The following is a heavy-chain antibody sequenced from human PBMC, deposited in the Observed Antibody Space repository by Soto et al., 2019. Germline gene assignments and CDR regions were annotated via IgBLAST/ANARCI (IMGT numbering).Heavy chain of an antibody. V-gene: IGHV1-46*01. CDR2: INPSGGST. Sequence: QVQLVQSGAEVKKPGASVKVSCKASGYTFTSYYMHWMRQAPGQGLEWMGIINPSGGSTSYAQKFQGRVTMTRDTSTSTVYMELSSLRSEDTAVYYCARGSIASLGPYYYGMDVWGQGTTVTVSS. D-gene: IGHD6-6*01. J-gene: IGHJ6*02. CDR1: GYTFTSYY. CDR3: ARGSIASLGPYYYGMDV.